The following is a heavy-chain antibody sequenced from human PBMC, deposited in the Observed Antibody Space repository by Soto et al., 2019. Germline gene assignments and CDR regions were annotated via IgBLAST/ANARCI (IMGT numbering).Heavy chain of an antibody. D-gene: IGHD3-22*01. Sequence: QVQLVESGGGLVQPGRSLRLSCAASGFTFSTYAMHWVRQAPGKGLELVAIISYDGSNKYYAESVKGRFTISRDNSKNTLYLQMRSLRVDDTAVYYCARDLSRGITMIGLEIHYWGQGTLVTVSS. J-gene: IGHJ4*02. CDR2: ISYDGSNK. CDR3: ARDLSRGITMIGLEIHY. CDR1: GFTFSTYA. V-gene: IGHV3-30-3*01.